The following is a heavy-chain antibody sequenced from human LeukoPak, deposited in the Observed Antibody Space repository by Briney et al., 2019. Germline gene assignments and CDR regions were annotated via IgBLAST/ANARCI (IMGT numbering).Heavy chain of an antibody. J-gene: IGHJ4*02. D-gene: IGHD1-26*01. CDR3: ARKDSVPSGSYFPAPATFDY. V-gene: IGHV4-39*01. Sequence: SETLSLTCTVSGGSISSSSYYWGWIRQPPGKRLEWIGSIYYSGSTYYNPSLKSRVTISVDTSKNQFSLKLSSVTAADTAVYYCARKDSVPSGSYFPAPATFDYWGQGTLVTVSS. CDR1: GGSISSSSYY. CDR2: IYYSGST.